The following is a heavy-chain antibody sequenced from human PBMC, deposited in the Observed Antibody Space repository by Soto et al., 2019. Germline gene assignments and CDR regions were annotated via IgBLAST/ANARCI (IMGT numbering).Heavy chain of an antibody. CDR3: AREPRGYSYGYDY. CDR1: GDGLASYG. CDR2: ISPYHGNT. Sequence: GASVTVTWAACGDGLASYGIIWVRQAPGQGLEWMGRISPYHGNTNYAQKFQGRVTITTDKSTSTAYMELSSLRSEDTAVYYCAREPRGYSYGYDYWGQGTLVTVSS. D-gene: IGHD5-18*01. J-gene: IGHJ4*02. V-gene: IGHV1-18*01.